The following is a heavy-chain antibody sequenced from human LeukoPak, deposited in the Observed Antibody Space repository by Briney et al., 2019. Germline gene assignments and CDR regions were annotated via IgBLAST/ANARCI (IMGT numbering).Heavy chain of an antibody. CDR1: GDSISSYY. CDR2: IYHSGIT. CDR3: ATLVSTRYYFDY. J-gene: IGHJ4*02. D-gene: IGHD5/OR15-5a*01. Sequence: PSETLSLTCTVSGDSISSYYWGWIRQPPGKGLEWIGNIYHSGITYYNHFNSSLKSRVTISIDTSKNQFSLRLTSVTAADTAVYFCATLVSTRYYFDYWGQGTLVTVSS. V-gene: IGHV4-38-2*02.